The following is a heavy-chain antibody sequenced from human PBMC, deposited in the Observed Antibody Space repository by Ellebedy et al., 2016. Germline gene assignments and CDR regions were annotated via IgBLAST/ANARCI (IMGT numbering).Heavy chain of an antibody. D-gene: IGHD2-21*02. CDR2: ISSNGGST. Sequence: GGSLRLSCAASGFTFSSYAMHWVRQAPGKGLEYVSAISSNGGSTYYANSVKGRFTISRDNSKNTLYLQMGSLRAEDMAVYYCARDLGGDHEDYYFDYWGQGTLVTVSS. CDR1: GFTFSSYA. J-gene: IGHJ4*02. CDR3: ARDLGGDHEDYYFDY. V-gene: IGHV3-64*01.